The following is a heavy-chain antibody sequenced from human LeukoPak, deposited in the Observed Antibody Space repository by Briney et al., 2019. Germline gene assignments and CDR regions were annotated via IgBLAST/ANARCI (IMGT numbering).Heavy chain of an antibody. CDR1: GYTFTGYY. J-gene: IGHJ4*02. D-gene: IGHD5-12*01. CDR3: ARETGATIDY. Sequence: ASVKVSCKASGYTFTGYYMNWVRQAPGQGLEWMGWINPNSGGTNYAQKFQGRVTMTRDTSISTAYMELSRLRSADAAVYYCARETGATIDYWGQGTLVTVSS. V-gene: IGHV1-2*02. CDR2: INPNSGGT.